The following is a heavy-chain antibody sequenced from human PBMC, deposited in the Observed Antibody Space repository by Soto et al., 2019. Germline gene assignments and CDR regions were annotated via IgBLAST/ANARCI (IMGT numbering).Heavy chain of an antibody. Sequence: GGSLRLSCAASGFTFDNYAMHWVRQAPGKGLEWVSGISWNSGSIGYADSVKGRFTISRDNAKNSLYLQMNSLRAEDTALYYCAKDMGIYIHELNFDYWGQGTLVTVSS. CDR3: AKDMGIYIHELNFDY. D-gene: IGHD2-15*01. CDR1: GFTFDNYA. V-gene: IGHV3-9*01. CDR2: ISWNSGSI. J-gene: IGHJ4*02.